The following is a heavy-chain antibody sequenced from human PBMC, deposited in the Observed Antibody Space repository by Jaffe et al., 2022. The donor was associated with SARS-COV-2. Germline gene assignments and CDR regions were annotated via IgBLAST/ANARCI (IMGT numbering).Heavy chain of an antibody. Sequence: QVQLVESGGGLVKPGGSLRLSCAASGFTFSDYYMSWIRQAPGKGLEWVSYISSSGSTIYYADSVKGRFTISRDNAKNSLYLQMNSLRAEDTAVYYCARDHRLRFLEWNIPPAIPNYFDYWGQGTLVTVSS. V-gene: IGHV3-11*01. CDR2: ISSSGSTI. D-gene: IGHD3-3*01. CDR1: GFTFSDYY. CDR3: ARDHRLRFLEWNIPPAIPNYFDY. J-gene: IGHJ4*02.